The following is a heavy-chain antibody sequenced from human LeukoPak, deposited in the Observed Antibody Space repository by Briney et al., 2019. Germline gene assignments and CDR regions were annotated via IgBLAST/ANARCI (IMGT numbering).Heavy chain of an antibody. CDR3: ARHLMIVATEGFDY. CDR2: IYHSGST. V-gene: IGHV4-4*02. J-gene: IGHJ4*02. Sequence: PSETLSLTCAVSGGSISSSNWWSWVRQPPGKGLEWIGEIYHSGSTNYNPSLKSRVTISVDKSKNQFSLKLSSVTAADTAVYYCARHLMIVATEGFDYWGQGTLVTVSS. D-gene: IGHD3-22*01. CDR1: GGSISSSNW.